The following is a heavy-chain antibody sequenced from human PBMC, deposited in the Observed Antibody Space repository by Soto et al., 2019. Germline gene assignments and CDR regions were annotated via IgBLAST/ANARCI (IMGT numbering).Heavy chain of an antibody. Sequence: EVQLVESGGGLVKPGGSLRLSCAASGFTFSNVWMSWVRQAPGKGLEWVGGIKNKVDGGITDYAAPVKGRFTISRDDSKTTLYLQMSSLKIEDTAVYFCTTNDAFDIWGQGTLVTVSS. CDR3: TTNDAFDI. J-gene: IGHJ3*02. V-gene: IGHV3-15*01. CDR2: IKNKVDGGIT. CDR1: GFTFSNVW.